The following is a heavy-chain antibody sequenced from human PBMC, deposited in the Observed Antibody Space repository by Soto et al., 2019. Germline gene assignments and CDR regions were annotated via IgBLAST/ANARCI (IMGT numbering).Heavy chain of an antibody. Sequence: DVQLLESGGGLVQPGGSLRLSCAASGFTFSSYAMSWVRQAPGKGLEWVSAISGSGGSTYYADSVKGRFTISRDNSKNTLYLQMNSRRAEDTAVYYCAKDPRGYCSSTSCYDDFDYWGQGTLVTVSS. J-gene: IGHJ4*02. CDR1: GFTFSSYA. CDR3: AKDPRGYCSSTSCYDDFDY. D-gene: IGHD2-2*01. CDR2: ISGSGGST. V-gene: IGHV3-23*01.